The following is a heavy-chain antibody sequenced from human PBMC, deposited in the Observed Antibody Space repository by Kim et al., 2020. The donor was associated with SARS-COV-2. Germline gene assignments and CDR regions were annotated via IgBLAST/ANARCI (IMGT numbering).Heavy chain of an antibody. CDR3: AKDPEAENIFYYYYYGMDV. CDR2: ISGSGGST. J-gene: IGHJ6*02. D-gene: IGHD3-3*02. Sequence: GGSLRLSCAASGFTFSSYAMSWVRQAPGKGLEWVSAISGSGGSTYYADSVKGRFTISRDNSKNTLYLQMNSLRAEDTAVYYCAKDPEAENIFYYYYYGMDVWGQGTTVTVSS. CDR1: GFTFSSYA. V-gene: IGHV3-23*01.